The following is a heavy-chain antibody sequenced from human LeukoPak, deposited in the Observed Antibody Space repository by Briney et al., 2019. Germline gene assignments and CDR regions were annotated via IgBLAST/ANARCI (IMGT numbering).Heavy chain of an antibody. D-gene: IGHD3-22*01. V-gene: IGHV3-48*03. CDR1: GFTFSSYE. Sequence: GGSLRLSCAAFGFTFSSYEMNWVRQAPGKGLEWISYISSSGSSMSYADSMKGRFTIPRDNAKNSMYLQMTSLRAGDAAVYYCARGYYSDTTGYNPLDHWGQGTLVTVSS. J-gene: IGHJ4*02. CDR3: ARGYYSDTTGYNPLDH. CDR2: ISSSGSSM.